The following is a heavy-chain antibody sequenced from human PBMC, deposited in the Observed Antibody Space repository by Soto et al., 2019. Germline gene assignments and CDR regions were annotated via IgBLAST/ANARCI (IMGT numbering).Heavy chain of an antibody. V-gene: IGHV3-48*01. D-gene: IGHD7-27*01. CDR3: ASDLSWGSNWYDYMDV. CDR1: GFILSDCA. J-gene: IGHJ6*03. CDR2: ISSSSSAI. Sequence: EVQLVESGGGLVQPGGYLRLSCATSGFILSDCAMNWVRQAPGKGLGWVSYISSSSSAIDYADSVKGRFTVSRDNARNSLYLQMNSLRAEDTAGYYCASDLSWGSNWYDYMDVWGKGTTVTVSS.